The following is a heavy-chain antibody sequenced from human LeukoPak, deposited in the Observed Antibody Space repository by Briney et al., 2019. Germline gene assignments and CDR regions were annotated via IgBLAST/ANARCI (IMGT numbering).Heavy chain of an antibody. J-gene: IGHJ5*02. V-gene: IGHV4-4*02. CDR1: GGSISSSNW. Sequence: SETLSLTCAVSGGSISSSNWWSWVRQPPGKGLEWIGEIYHSGSTNYNPSLKSRVTISVDKSKNQFSLKLSSVTAADTAVYYCQTSGFGTSINWFDPWGQGTLVTVSS. D-gene: IGHD3-10*01. CDR3: QTSGFGTSINWFDP. CDR2: IYHSGST.